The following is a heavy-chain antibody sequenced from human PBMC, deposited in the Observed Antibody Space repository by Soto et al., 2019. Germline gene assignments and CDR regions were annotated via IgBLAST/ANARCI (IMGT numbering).Heavy chain of an antibody. J-gene: IGHJ4*02. CDR3: ARDGPYRGDYH. V-gene: IGHV1-69*12. Sequence: QVQLVQSGAEVKRPGSSVKVSCKASGGTFISYAISWVRQAPGQGLEWMGGIIPIFNTPSYAQKFQGRVTITADESTTTTCMELRSLRSEDTAVYYCARDGPYRGDYHWGQGTLVTVSS. CDR2: IIPIFNTP. D-gene: IGHD1-26*01. CDR1: GGTFISYA.